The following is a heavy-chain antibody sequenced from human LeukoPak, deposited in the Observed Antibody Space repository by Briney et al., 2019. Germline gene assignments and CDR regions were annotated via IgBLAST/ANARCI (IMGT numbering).Heavy chain of an antibody. CDR1: GSTFSGYW. CDR3: ARDRRSGWIDY. CDR2: ISSDGGST. D-gene: IGHD6-19*01. V-gene: IGHV3-74*01. J-gene: IGHJ4*02. Sequence: GGSLRLSCAASGSTFSGYWMHWVRQRPGKGLVWVSRISSDGGSTSYAHSVKGRFTISRDNAKNTMYLQLNSLRAEDTAVYYCARDRRSGWIDYWGQGTLVTVSS.